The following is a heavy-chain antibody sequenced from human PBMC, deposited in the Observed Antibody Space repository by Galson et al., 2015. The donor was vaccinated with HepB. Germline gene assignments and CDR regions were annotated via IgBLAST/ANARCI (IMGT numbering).Heavy chain of an antibody. J-gene: IGHJ6*02. V-gene: IGHV3-15*01. D-gene: IGHD1-20*01. CDR1: GFTFSNAW. Sequence: SLRLPCAASGFTFSNAWMSWVRQAPGKGVEWVGRIRSKTDGGTTDYAAPVKGRFTISRDDSKDTLYLQMNSLKTEDTAVYYCRGYYWNYYYYYGMDVWGQGTTVTVSS. CDR2: IRSKTDGGTT. CDR3: RGYYWNYYYYYGMDV.